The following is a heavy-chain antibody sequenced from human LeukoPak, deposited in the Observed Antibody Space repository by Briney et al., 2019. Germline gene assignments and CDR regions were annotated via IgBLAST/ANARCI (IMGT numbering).Heavy chain of an antibody. CDR1: GFTFNTYG. CDR2: ISYDGSIK. Sequence: TGGSLRLSCAASGFTFNTYGMHWVRQAPGKGLEWVAAISYDGSIKYYADSVKGRFTISGDNSKNTLYLQMGSLRAEDMAVYYCARDGIATNDYWGQGTLVTVSS. CDR3: ARDGIATNDY. D-gene: IGHD5-24*01. V-gene: IGHV3-30*03. J-gene: IGHJ4*02.